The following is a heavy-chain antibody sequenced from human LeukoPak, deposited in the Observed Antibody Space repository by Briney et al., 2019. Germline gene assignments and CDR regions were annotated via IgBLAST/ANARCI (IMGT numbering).Heavy chain of an antibody. V-gene: IGHV3-9*01. Sequence: GGSLRLSCAASGFTFGDYAMHWVRQAPGKGLEWVSGISWNSGSIGYADSVKGRFTISRDNAKNSLYLQMNSLRAEDTALYYCAKDIATGNRLYYFDYWGQGTLVTVSS. J-gene: IGHJ4*02. D-gene: IGHD1-14*01. CDR3: AKDIATGNRLYYFDY. CDR1: GFTFGDYA. CDR2: ISWNSGSI.